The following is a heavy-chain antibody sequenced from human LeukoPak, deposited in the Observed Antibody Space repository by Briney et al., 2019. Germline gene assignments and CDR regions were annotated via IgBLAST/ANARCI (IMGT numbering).Heavy chain of an antibody. CDR3: ARAGYSSGWRLIDY. Sequence: SETLSLTCTVSGGSISSYYWSWIRQPPGKGLEWIGYIYYSGSTNYNPCLKSRVTISVDTSKNQFSLKLSSVTAADTAVYYCARAGYSSGWRLIDYWGQGTLVTVSS. J-gene: IGHJ4*02. V-gene: IGHV4-59*01. D-gene: IGHD6-19*01. CDR2: IYYSGST. CDR1: GGSISSYY.